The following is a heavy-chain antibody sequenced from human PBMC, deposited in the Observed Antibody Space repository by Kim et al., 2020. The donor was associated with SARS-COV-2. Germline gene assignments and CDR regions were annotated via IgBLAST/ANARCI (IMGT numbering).Heavy chain of an antibody. CDR2: INHSGST. J-gene: IGHJ6*02. CDR3: ARGTNYDFWSGYPFNYYYYGMDV. V-gene: IGHV4-34*01. D-gene: IGHD3-3*01. Sequence: SETLSLTCAVYGGSFSGYYWSWIRQPPGKGLEWIGEINHSGSTNYNPSLKSRVTISVDTSKNQFSLKLSSVTAADTAVYYCARGTNYDFWSGYPFNYYYYGMDVWGQGTTVPVSS. CDR1: GGSFSGYY.